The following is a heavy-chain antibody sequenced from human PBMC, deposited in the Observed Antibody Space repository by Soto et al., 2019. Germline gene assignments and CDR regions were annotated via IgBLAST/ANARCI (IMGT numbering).Heavy chain of an antibody. Sequence: QVQLQESGPGLVKPSETLSLTCTVSGGSISSYYWSWIRQPAGKGLEWIGRIYTSGSTNYNPSLNSRVTMSVDTSKNPFSLTLSSVTAADTAVYYCARDLYWGSSGQAPSINWFDPWGQGTLVTVSS. CDR3: ARDLYWGSSGQAPSINWFDP. CDR2: IYTSGST. J-gene: IGHJ5*02. V-gene: IGHV4-4*07. D-gene: IGHD3-22*01. CDR1: GGSISSYY.